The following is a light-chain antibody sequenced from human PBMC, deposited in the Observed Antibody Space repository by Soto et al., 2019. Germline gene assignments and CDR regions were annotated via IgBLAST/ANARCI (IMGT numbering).Light chain of an antibody. Sequence: QSALTQPASVSGSPGQSLTISCTGTSSDVGRYNLVSWYQQHPGKAPKLMIYEGSKRPSGVSNRFSGSKSGNTASLTISGLQAEDEADYYCCSYPGSRVFGGGTQLTVL. CDR1: SSDVGRYNL. CDR2: EGS. CDR3: CSYPGSRV. J-gene: IGLJ3*02. V-gene: IGLV2-23*01.